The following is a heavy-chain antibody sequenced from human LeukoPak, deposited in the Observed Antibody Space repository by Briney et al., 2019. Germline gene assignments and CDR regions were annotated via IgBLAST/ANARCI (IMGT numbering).Heavy chain of an antibody. CDR3: ARERAAAGIQGSQT. CDR1: GGTFSSYA. CDR2: IIPIFGTP. D-gene: IGHD6-13*01. Sequence: SLKVSCKASGGTFSSYAISWVRQTPGQRLECIGRIIPIFGTPTSTQTSKGRATNTTDESTSTSYMNLSMLRSQTTAVIYFARERAAAGIQGSQTWGQGTLVTVSS. V-gene: IGHV1-69*05. J-gene: IGHJ5*02.